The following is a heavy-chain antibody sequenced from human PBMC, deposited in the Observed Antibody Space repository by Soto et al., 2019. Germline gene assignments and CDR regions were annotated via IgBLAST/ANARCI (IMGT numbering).Heavy chain of an antibody. CDR1: GFTFSTFA. V-gene: IGHV3-33*06. CDR3: AKEIKTNSMDV. CDR2: IWYDGNVK. J-gene: IGHJ6*02. Sequence: GGSLRLSCAASGFTFSTFAMHWVRQSPGKGLEWVAVIWYDGNVKYYADSVKGRFTVSRDNSKSTLYLQVNSLRADDTAVYYCAKEIKTNSMDVWGHGTTVTVSS.